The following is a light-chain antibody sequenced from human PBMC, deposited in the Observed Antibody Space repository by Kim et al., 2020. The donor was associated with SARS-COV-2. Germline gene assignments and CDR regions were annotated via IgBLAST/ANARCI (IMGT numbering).Light chain of an antibody. CDR1: NIGSKS. CDR2: YDS. Sequence: VAPGKTARITWGGNNIGSKSVHWYQQKPGQATVLVIYYDSDRPSGIPERFSGSNSGNTATLTISRVEAGDEADYYCQVWDSSSDRVFGGGTQLTVL. V-gene: IGLV3-21*04. J-gene: IGLJ2*01. CDR3: QVWDSSSDRV.